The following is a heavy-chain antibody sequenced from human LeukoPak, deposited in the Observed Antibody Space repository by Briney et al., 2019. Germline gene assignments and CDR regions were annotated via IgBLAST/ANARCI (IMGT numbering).Heavy chain of an antibody. Sequence: SETLSLTCTVSGGSISSSSYYWGWIRQPPGKGLEWIGSIYYSGSTYYNPSLKSRVTISVDTSKNQFSLRLSSVTAADMAVYYCATKYSSSWYIVYWGQGTLVTVSS. CDR1: GGSISSSSYY. CDR3: ATKYSSSWYIVY. V-gene: IGHV4-39*01. D-gene: IGHD6-13*01. J-gene: IGHJ4*02. CDR2: IYYSGST.